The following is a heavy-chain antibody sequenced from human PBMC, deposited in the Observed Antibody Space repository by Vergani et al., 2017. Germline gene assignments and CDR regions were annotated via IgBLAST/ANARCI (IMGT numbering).Heavy chain of an antibody. CDR1: GFTFSSYA. V-gene: IGHV3-23*03. J-gene: IGHJ2*01. D-gene: IGHD5-24*01. Sequence: EVQLLESGGGLVQPGGSLRLSCAASGFTFSSYAMSWVRQAPGKGLEWVSVIYSGGSTYYADSVKGRVTISRDNSKNTLYLQMNSLRAEDTAVYYCAKDKERWLQLWYFDLWGRGTLVTVSS. CDR2: IYSGGST. CDR3: AKDKERWLQLWYFDL.